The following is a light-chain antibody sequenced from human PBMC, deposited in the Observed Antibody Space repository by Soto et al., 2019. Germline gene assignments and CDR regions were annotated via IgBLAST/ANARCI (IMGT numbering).Light chain of an antibody. CDR3: QQRSNWPRT. V-gene: IGKV3-11*01. CDR2: DAS. J-gene: IGKJ2*01. Sequence: EIVLTQSPAPLSLSPGERATLSCRASQSVSSYLAWYQQKPGQAPRLLIYDASNRATGIPARFSGSGSGTDFTLTISSLEPEFFAVYYCQQRSNWPRTFGQGTKLEIK. CDR1: QSVSSY.